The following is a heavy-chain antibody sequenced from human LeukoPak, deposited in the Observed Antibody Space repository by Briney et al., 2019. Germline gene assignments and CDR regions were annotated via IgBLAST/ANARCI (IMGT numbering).Heavy chain of an antibody. Sequence: ASVKVSCKASGYTFTSYGISWVRQAPGQGLEWMGWISAYNGNTNYAQKLQGRVTMTTDTSTSTAYMELRSLRSGDTAVYYCARDSGYDLSERDAFDIWGQGTMVTVSS. CDR2: ISAYNGNT. CDR3: ARDSGYDLSERDAFDI. V-gene: IGHV1-18*01. D-gene: IGHD5-12*01. CDR1: GYTFTSYG. J-gene: IGHJ3*02.